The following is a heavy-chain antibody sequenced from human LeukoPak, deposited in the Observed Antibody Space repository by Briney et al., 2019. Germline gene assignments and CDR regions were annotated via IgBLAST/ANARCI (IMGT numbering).Heavy chain of an antibody. CDR3: ARDTYDILTGYSGSYGY. J-gene: IGHJ4*02. CDR1: GYTFTGYY. D-gene: IGHD3-9*01. V-gene: IGHV1-2*02. CDR2: INPNSGGT. Sequence: ASVKVPCKASGYTFTGYYMHWVRQAPGQGLEWMGWINPNSGGTNYAQKFQGRVTMTRDTSISTAYMELSRLRSDDTAVYYCARDTYDILTGYSGSYGYWGQGTLVTVSS.